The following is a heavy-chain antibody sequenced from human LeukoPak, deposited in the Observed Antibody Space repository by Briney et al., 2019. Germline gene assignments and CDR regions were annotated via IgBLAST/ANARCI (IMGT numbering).Heavy chain of an antibody. CDR3: ARAYCSGGSCYGYMDV. CDR1: GFTFSSYS. CDR2: ISTSSTI. J-gene: IGHJ6*03. Sequence: GGSLRLSCAASGFTFSSYSMNWVRQAPGKGREGVSYISTSSTIYYAAFVKGRFTISRDNAKNSLYLQMNSLRAEDTALYYCARAYCSGGSCYGYMDVWGKGTTVTVSS. V-gene: IGHV3-48*01. D-gene: IGHD2-15*01.